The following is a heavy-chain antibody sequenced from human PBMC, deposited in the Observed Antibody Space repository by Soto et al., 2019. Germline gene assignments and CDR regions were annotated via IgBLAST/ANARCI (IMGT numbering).Heavy chain of an antibody. D-gene: IGHD6-13*01. V-gene: IGHV1-18*01. CDR1: GYTFISYG. CDR3: AIAGFSTSWLGLLGTGAHGVEIDF. CDR2: ISPYNGKT. Sequence: QVQLVQSGAEVKKTGASVEGSCKASGYTFISYGISWVRQGPGQGLEWMGWISPYNGKTNYAQTFQGRATMTTDRSTSTAYMELRSLRSDDTAVYYCAIAGFSTSWLGLLGTGAHGVEIDFWGQGTLVTVSS. J-gene: IGHJ4*02.